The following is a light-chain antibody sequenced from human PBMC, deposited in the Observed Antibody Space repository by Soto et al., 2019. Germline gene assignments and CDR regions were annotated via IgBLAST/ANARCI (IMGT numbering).Light chain of an antibody. J-gene: IGKJ3*01. Sequence: IQMTQSPSSLSASVGDRVTITCRTSQPISDYLNWYQQKPGKAPTLLIYTASNLQSGVPSRFSGSGSGTHFTLTISSLQPEDFATYYCLQNSDYPPTFGPGTKVDIK. V-gene: IGKV1-6*01. CDR3: LQNSDYPPT. CDR1: QPISDY. CDR2: TAS.